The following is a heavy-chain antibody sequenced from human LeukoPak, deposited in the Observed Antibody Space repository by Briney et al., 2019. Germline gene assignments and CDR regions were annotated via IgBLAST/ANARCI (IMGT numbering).Heavy chain of an antibody. CDR2: ISYDGSNK. J-gene: IGHJ4*02. CDR1: GFTFSSYG. CDR3: ARGYSSGLHFDY. D-gene: IGHD6-19*01. V-gene: IGHV3-30*03. Sequence: PGGSLRLSCAASGFTFSSYGMHWVRQAPGKGLEWVAVISYDGSNKYYADSVKGRFTISRDNSKNTLYLQMNSLRAEDAAVYYCARGYSSGLHFDYWGQGTLVTVSS.